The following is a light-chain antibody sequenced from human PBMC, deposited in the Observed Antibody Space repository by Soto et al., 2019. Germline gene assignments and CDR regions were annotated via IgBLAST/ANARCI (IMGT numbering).Light chain of an antibody. J-gene: IGKJ3*01. CDR3: LQYNNWPPFT. CDR2: DAS. CDR1: QNVNNK. Sequence: EIVMTQSPAPLSVSPGEGATLSCRASQNVNNKLAWYQQKPGQPPRLLIYDASTRATGIPARFSGSGSGTEFTLTINSLQSEDFAVYYCLQYNNWPPFTFGPGTKVDIK. V-gene: IGKV3-15*01.